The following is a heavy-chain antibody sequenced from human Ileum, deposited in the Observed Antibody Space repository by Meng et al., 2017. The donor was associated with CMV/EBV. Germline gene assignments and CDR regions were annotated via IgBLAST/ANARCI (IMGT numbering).Heavy chain of an antibody. CDR1: GYTFTSYG. CDR3: ARDSTRYCSSTSCYSGS. D-gene: IGHD2-2*02. Sequence: ASVKVSCKASGYTFTSYGISWVRQAPGQGLEWMGWISAYNGNTNYAQKLQGRFTMTTDTSTSTAYMELRSLRSDDTAVYYCARDSTRYCSSTSCYSGSWGQGTLVTVSS. V-gene: IGHV1-18*01. J-gene: IGHJ5*02. CDR2: ISAYNGNT.